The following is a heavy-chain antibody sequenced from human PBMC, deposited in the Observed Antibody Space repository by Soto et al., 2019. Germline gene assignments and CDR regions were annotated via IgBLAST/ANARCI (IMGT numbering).Heavy chain of an antibody. Sequence: GGSLRLSCEASGFSFSSSAMNWVRQAPGKGLEWISVISGSGGATYFADSVKGRFTISRDNSKNTLYLQMNSLRAEDTAVYYCAKATLRVVHPLVFDHWGQGSLVTVSS. CDR1: GFSFSSSA. CDR2: ISGSGGAT. D-gene: IGHD3-3*01. CDR3: AKATLRVVHPLVFDH. J-gene: IGHJ4*02. V-gene: IGHV3-23*01.